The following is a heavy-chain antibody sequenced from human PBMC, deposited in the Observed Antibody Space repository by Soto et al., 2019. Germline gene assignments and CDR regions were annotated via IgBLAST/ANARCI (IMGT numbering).Heavy chain of an antibody. Sequence: QVQLVESGGGVVQPGRSLRLSCAASGFTFSSYALHWVRQAPGKGLEWVAVISSDGSNTYYADSVKGRFTFSRDNSKNTLYLQMNTLRADDPAVYYCARFTGCIGASCYPYFASWGQGTLVTFSS. J-gene: IGHJ4*02. CDR1: GFTFSSYA. CDR3: ARFTGCIGASCYPYFAS. D-gene: IGHD2-15*01. CDR2: ISSDGSNT. V-gene: IGHV3-30-3*01.